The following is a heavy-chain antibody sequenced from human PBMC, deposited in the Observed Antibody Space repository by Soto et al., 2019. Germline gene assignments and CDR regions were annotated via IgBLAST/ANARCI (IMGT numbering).Heavy chain of an antibody. CDR1: EYSFRIYW. V-gene: IGHV5-10-1*01. CDR3: ARHQSGSGNSNFDF. Sequence: GESLKISCQASEYSFRIYWISWVRQKPGGGLEWMGRVDPNDSFATYSPSFEGHVSISVDKSTNIVYLQWRSLRASDTATYYCARHQSGSGNSNFDFWGQGTPVTVSS. CDR2: VDPNDSFA. J-gene: IGHJ4*02. D-gene: IGHD3-10*01.